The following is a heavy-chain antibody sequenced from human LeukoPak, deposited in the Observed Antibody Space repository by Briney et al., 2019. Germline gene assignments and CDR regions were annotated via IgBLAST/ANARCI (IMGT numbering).Heavy chain of an antibody. V-gene: IGHV5-51*01. D-gene: IGHD3-10*01. Sequence: GESLKISCHGSEDTFSSHCIGWVRQMPGEGLEWMGIIYPEDSETRYSPSFEGRATISVDKSINTAYLPWRALSASETAMYYCARYGRSGAYSHGFDMWGQGTMVTVCS. J-gene: IGHJ3*02. CDR3: ARYGRSGAYSHGFDM. CDR2: IYPEDSET. CDR1: EDTFSSHC.